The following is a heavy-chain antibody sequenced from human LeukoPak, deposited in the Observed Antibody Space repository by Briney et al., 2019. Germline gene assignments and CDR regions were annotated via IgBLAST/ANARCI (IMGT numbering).Heavy chain of an antibody. CDR2: IRYDGSNK. D-gene: IGHD6-19*01. CDR1: GFTFSSYG. J-gene: IGHJ4*02. CDR3: AGGEQWLSYFDY. Sequence: GGSLRLSCAASGFTFSSYGMHWVRQAPGKGLEWVAFIRYDGSNKYYADSVKGRFTISRDNSKNTLYLQMNSLRAEDTAVYYCAGGEQWLSYFDYWGQGTLVTVSS. V-gene: IGHV3-30*02.